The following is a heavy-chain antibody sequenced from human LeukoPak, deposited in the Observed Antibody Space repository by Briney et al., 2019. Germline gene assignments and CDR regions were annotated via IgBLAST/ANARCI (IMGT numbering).Heavy chain of an antibody. CDR2: ISHDGSNK. CDR1: GFSFSSSG. V-gene: IGHV3-30*18. D-gene: IGHD1-26*01. CDR3: AKEMGATNYFEY. Sequence: PGGSLRLSCAASGFSFSSSGMHWVRQAPGKGLEWVSVISHDGSNKYYADSVKGRFTISRDDPKNTLYLQMNSLRAEDTAVYYCAKEMGATNYFEYWGQGTLVTVSS. J-gene: IGHJ4*02.